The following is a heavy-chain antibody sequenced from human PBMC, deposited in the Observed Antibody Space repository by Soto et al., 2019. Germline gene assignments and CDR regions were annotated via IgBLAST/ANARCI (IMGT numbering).Heavy chain of an antibody. CDR1: GFTFSSYS. Sequence: GGSLRLSCAASGFTFSSYSMNWVRQAPGKGLEWVSSISSSSSYIYYADSVKGRFTISRDNAKNSLYLQMNSLRAEDTAVYYCARIPIVATNPRPYYFDYWGQGTLVTVSS. CDR2: ISSSSSYI. V-gene: IGHV3-21*01. J-gene: IGHJ4*02. D-gene: IGHD5-12*01. CDR3: ARIPIVATNPRPYYFDY.